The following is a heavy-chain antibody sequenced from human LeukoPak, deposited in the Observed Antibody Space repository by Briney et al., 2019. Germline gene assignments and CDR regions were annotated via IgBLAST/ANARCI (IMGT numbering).Heavy chain of an antibody. Sequence: ASVKVSCKASGYTFTGYYVHWVRQAPGQGLGWMGWINPNSGGTNSAQKFQGRVTMTRDPSISTAYMELSRLRSDDTAVYYCARAIQGNYGSGDFDYWGQGTLVTVSS. CDR2: INPNSGGT. CDR1: GYTFTGYY. V-gene: IGHV1-2*02. CDR3: ARAIQGNYGSGDFDY. J-gene: IGHJ4*02. D-gene: IGHD3-10*01.